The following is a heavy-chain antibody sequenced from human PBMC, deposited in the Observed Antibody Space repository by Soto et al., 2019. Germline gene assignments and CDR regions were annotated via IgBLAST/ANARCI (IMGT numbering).Heavy chain of an antibody. D-gene: IGHD2-21*02. J-gene: IGHJ4*02. CDR3: ARQRTTVVTQAYFDH. V-gene: IGHV4-39*01. CDR2: IYYSGRT. CDR1: GESISSSSYY. Sequence: SETLSLTCIVSGESISSSSYYWGWIRQPPGKGLEWIGCIYYSGRTYYNPSFKSRVTISIDTSKNQFSLKLSSVTATDTAVYYCARQRTTVVTQAYFDHWGQGALVTVSS.